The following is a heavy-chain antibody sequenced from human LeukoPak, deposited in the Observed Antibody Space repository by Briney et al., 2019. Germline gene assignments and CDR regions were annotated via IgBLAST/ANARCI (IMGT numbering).Heavy chain of an antibody. J-gene: IGHJ6*03. D-gene: IGHD6-13*01. CDR2: INPNSGGT. CDR3: AREGSSWLTYYYYYYYMDV. Sequence: ASVKVSCKASGYTFTSYYMHWVRQAPGQGLEWMGWINPNSGGTNYAQKFQGRVTMTRDTSISTAYMELSRLRSDDTAVYYCAREGSSWLTYYYYYYYMDVWGKGTTVTISS. V-gene: IGHV1-2*02. CDR1: GYTFTSYY.